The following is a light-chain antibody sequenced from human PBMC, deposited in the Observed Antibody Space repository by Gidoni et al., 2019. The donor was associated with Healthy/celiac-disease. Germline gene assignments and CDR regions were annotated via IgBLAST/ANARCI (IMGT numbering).Light chain of an antibody. J-gene: IGLJ2*01. CDR3: TSRDSSGNLVV. V-gene: IGLV3-19*01. Sequence: SELTQVPDVSVALGQTVRITCQGDSLRSYYASWYQQKPGQAPVLVVFGKNNRPSGIPDRFSASSSGSTASLTLTGAQAEDEADYYCTSRDSSGNLVVFGGGTKLTVL. CDR1: SLRSYY. CDR2: GKN.